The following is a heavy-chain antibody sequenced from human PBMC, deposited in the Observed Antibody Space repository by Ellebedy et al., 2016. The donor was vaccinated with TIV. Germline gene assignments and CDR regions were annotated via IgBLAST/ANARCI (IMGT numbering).Heavy chain of an antibody. J-gene: IGHJ6*02. CDR2: ISYHGSNK. CDR3: AKALDYGDGYGMNV. Sequence: GESLKISCAASGFTFSNYGMHWVRQAPGKGLEWVAVISYHGSNKNYADSVKGRFTISRDNSKNTLDLQMNSLRAEDTAVYYCAKALDYGDGYGMNVWGQGTTVTVSS. CDR1: GFTFSNYG. V-gene: IGHV3-30*18. D-gene: IGHD4-17*01.